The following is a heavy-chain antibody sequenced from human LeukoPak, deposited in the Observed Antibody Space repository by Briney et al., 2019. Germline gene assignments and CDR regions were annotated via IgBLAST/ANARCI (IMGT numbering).Heavy chain of an antibody. CDR1: GFTFSTYA. Sequence: PGGSLRLSCAASGFTFSTYAMHWVRQAPGKGLGWVAVISYDGSNRYYADSVKGRFTISRDNSRDTLYLQMNSLSADDTAVYFCARDPRSGYGAFDIWGQGTMVTVSS. CDR2: ISYDGSNR. D-gene: IGHD3-22*01. V-gene: IGHV3-30-3*01. CDR3: ARDPRSGYGAFDI. J-gene: IGHJ3*02.